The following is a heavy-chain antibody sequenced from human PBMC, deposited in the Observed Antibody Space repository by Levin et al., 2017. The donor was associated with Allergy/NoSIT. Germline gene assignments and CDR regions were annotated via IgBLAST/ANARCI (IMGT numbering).Heavy chain of an antibody. Sequence: PSQTLSLTCAASGLTFSRSGMNWVRQAPGKGLEWVSGISGTTTDYVDSVKGRFTISRDNSKNTLYLQMNSLRAEDSAVYYCAGGIFGNGWSDWGQGTLVTVSS. CDR3: AGGIFGNGWSD. D-gene: IGHD6-19*01. V-gene: IGHV3-23*01. J-gene: IGHJ4*02. CDR1: GLTFSRSG. CDR2: ISGTTT.